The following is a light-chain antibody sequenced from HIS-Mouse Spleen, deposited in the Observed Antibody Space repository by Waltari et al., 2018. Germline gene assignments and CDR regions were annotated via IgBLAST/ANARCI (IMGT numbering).Light chain of an antibody. V-gene: IGLV2-8*01. Sequence: QSALTQPPSASGSPGQSVTISCTGTSSDVGGYNYVSWYQQHPGKAPKLMIYEVSKRPSWVPDRFSCSKSGNTASLTVSGLQAEDEADYYCSSYAGSNNLEVFGGGTKLTVL. CDR1: SSDVGGYNY. J-gene: IGLJ2*01. CDR2: EVS. CDR3: SSYAGSNNLEV.